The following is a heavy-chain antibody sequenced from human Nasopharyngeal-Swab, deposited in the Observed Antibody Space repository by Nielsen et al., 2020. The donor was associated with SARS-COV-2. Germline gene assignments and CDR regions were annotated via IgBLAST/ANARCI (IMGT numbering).Heavy chain of an antibody. CDR1: GYTFTSYG. CDR2: ISAYNGNT. CDR3: ARVGRYYYDSSGYQREVGFDY. Sequence: GGSLRLSCKASGYTFTSYGISWVRQAPGQGLEWMGWISAYNGNTNYAQKLQGRVTMTTDTSTSTAYMELRSLRSDDTAVYYCARVGRYYYDSSGYQREVGFDYWGQGTLVTVSS. V-gene: IGHV1-18*01. J-gene: IGHJ4*02. D-gene: IGHD3-22*01.